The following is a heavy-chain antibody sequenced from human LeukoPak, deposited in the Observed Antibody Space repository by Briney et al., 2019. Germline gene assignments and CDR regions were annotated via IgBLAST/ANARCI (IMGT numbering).Heavy chain of an antibody. D-gene: IGHD5-24*01. Sequence: SETLSLTCTVSGGSISSYYWSWIRQPPGKGLEWIGYIYYSGSTNYNPSLKSRVNISVDTSKNQFSLKLSSVTAADTAVYYCARGRVPELSYYYYGMDVWGQGTTVTVSS. CDR2: IYYSGST. CDR3: ARGRVPELSYYYYGMDV. J-gene: IGHJ6*02. V-gene: IGHV4-59*01. CDR1: GGSISSYY.